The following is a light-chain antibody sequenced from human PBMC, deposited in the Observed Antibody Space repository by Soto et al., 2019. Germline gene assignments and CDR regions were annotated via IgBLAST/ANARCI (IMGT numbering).Light chain of an antibody. CDR1: QSISSW. Sequence: DIQMTQSPSTLSASVGDRVTITCRASQSISSWLAWYQQKPGKAPKLLIYDASSLESGVPSGFSGSGSWTEFTLTISSLQPDDFAAYYCQQYNSYSETFGQGTKVEIK. CDR2: DAS. J-gene: IGKJ1*01. V-gene: IGKV1-5*01. CDR3: QQYNSYSET.